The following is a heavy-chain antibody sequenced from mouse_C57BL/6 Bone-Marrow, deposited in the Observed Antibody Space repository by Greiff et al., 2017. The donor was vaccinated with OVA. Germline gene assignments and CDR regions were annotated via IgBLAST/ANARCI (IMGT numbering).Heavy chain of an antibody. D-gene: IGHD6-1*01. CDR2: ISSGGDYI. CDR3: TRATEDAMDY. V-gene: IGHV5-9-1*02. Sequence: EVKLMESGAGLVKPGGSLKLSCAASGFTFSSDAMSWVRQTPEKRLEWVAYISSGGDYIYYADTVKGRFTISRDNARNTLYLQMSSLKSEDTAMYYCTRATEDAMDYWGQGTSVTVSS. J-gene: IGHJ4*01. CDR1: GFTFSSDA.